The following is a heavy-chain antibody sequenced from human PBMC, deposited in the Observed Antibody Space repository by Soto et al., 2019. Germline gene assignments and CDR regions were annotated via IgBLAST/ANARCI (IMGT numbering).Heavy chain of an antibody. CDR1: GYAFTSYA. V-gene: IGHV1-3*01. CDR3: ARADYGDYGNFDY. D-gene: IGHD4-17*01. CDR2: INAGNGNT. J-gene: IGHJ4*02. Sequence: QVQLVQSGAEVKKPGASVKVSCKASGYAFTSYAMHWVRQAPGQRLEWMGWINAGNGNTKYSQKFQGRVTITRDTSASTAYMELSSLRSEDTAVYYCARADYGDYGNFDYWGQGTLVTVSS.